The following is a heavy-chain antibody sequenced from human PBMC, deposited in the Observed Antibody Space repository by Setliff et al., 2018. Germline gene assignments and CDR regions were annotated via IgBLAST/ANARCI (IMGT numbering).Heavy chain of an antibody. CDR2: IYTSGST. V-gene: IGHV4-61*09. CDR3: ARGHPPSDSSGYYYAY. J-gene: IGHJ4*02. CDR1: GGSISSGSDY. Sequence: SETLSLTCSVSGGSISSGSDYWTWIRQPAGKGLEWIGHIYTSGSTKYNPSLKSRVTISVDTSKNQFSLNLSSVTAADTAVYYCARGHPPSDSSGYYYAYWGQGTLVTVSS. D-gene: IGHD3-22*01.